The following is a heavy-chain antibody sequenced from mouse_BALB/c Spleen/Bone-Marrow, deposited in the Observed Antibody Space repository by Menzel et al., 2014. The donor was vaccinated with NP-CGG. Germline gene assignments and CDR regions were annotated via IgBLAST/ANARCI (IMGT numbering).Heavy chain of an antibody. D-gene: IGHD1-1*01. V-gene: IGHV1-69*02. CDR3: TREGYYGSSYVDY. J-gene: IGHJ2*01. Sequence: QLQQSGAELVRPGASVKLSCKASGYTFTSYWINWVKQRPGQGLEWIGNIYPSDSYTNYNQKFKDKATLTVDKSSSTAYMQLSSPTSEDSAVYYCTREGYYGSSYVDYWGQGTTLTVSS. CDR2: IYPSDSYT. CDR1: GYTFTSYW.